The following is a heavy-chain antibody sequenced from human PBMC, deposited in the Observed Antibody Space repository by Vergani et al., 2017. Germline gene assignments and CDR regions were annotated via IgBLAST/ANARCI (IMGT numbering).Heavy chain of an antibody. V-gene: IGHV1-69*12. CDR3: ARRLRYCDWLLSAYAFDI. J-gene: IGHJ3*02. CDR1: GGPFSSYA. CDR2: IIPIFGTA. Sequence: QVQLVQSGAEVKKPGSSVKVSCKASGGPFSSYAISWVRQAPGQGLEWMGGIIPIFGTANYAQKFQGRVKIPADEATSTAYMELSSLRSEDTAVYYCARRLRYCDWLLSAYAFDIWGKGTMVTVSS. D-gene: IGHD3-9*01.